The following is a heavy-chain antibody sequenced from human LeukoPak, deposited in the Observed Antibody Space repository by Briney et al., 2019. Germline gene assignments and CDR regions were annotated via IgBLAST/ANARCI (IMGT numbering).Heavy chain of an antibody. CDR2: IWYDGNNK. CDR3: AKDWGYTTMVSYYFDY. V-gene: IGHV3-33*06. J-gene: IGHJ4*02. D-gene: IGHD5-18*01. CDR1: GFTFSRYG. Sequence: GGSLTLSCAASGFTFSRYGMHWVRQAPDKGLEWVAVIWYDGNNKYYADSVKGRFTISRDNSKNTLYLQMNSLRAEDTAVYYCAKDWGYTTMVSYYFDYWGQGTLVTVSS.